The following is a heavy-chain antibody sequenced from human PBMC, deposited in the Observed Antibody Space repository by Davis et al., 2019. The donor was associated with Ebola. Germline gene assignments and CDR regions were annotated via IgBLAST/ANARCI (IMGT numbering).Heavy chain of an antibody. CDR3: ARISSGFLYFGMDV. CDR1: GCSIRSYY. J-gene: IGHJ6*02. CDR2: IYYSGST. Sequence: SETLSPPFPVPGCSIRSYYWSWIPQPPGKGLEGLGYIYYSGSTNYNPSLKSRVTISVDTSKNQFSLKLSSVTAADTAVYYCARISSGFLYFGMDVWGQGTTVTVSS. V-gene: IGHV4-59*01. D-gene: IGHD6-19*01.